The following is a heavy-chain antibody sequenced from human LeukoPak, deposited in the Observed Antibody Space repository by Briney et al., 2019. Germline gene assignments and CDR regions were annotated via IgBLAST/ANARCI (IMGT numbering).Heavy chain of an antibody. CDR3: ARGSSSWYIQELLYFDY. D-gene: IGHD6-13*01. J-gene: IGHJ4*02. V-gene: IGHV4-34*01. Sequence: SETLSLTCAVYGGSFNGYYWSWIRQPPGKGLEWIGEINHSGSTNYNPSLKSRVTISVDTSKNQFSLKLSSVTAADTAVYYCARGSSSWYIQELLYFDYWGQGTLVTVSS. CDR1: GGSFNGYY. CDR2: INHSGST.